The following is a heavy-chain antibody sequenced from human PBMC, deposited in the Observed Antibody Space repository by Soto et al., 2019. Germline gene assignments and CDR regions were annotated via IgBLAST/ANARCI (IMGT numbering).Heavy chain of an antibody. CDR1: GFSFSDAW. J-gene: IGHJ4*02. Sequence: EAQLVESGGGLVEPGGSLRVSCAASGFSFSDAWMIWVRQAPGKGLEWVGRIKSKAHGETADYAAPVKGRFTISRDDSKYTVYLQMNNLKIEDTAVYYCTTGVDGYNPFDYWGQGTLDTVSS. CDR2: IKSKAHGETA. V-gene: IGHV3-15*01. CDR3: TTGVDGYNPFDY. D-gene: IGHD5-12*01.